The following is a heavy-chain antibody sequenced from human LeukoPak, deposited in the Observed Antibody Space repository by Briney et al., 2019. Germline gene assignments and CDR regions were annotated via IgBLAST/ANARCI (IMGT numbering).Heavy chain of an antibody. Sequence: ASVKVSCKASGYTFTSYYMHWVRQAPGRGLEWMGIINPSGGSTSYAQKFQGRVTMTRDTSTSTVYMELSSLRSEDTAVYYCARDGGQIAAAGTLDYWGQGTLVTVSS. CDR2: INPSGGST. J-gene: IGHJ4*02. CDR3: ARDGGQIAAAGTLDY. CDR1: GYTFTSYY. V-gene: IGHV1-46*01. D-gene: IGHD6-13*01.